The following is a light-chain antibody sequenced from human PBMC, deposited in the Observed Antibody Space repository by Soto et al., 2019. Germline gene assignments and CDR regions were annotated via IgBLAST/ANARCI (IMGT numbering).Light chain of an antibody. CDR1: SSDVGSYNR. Sequence: QSVLTQPPSLSGASGHSVALSCTGTSSDVGSYNRVSWYQQPPGAAPKLLIYEVSNRPSGVPDRFSGSKSGNTASLTISGLQADDEADYYCSSYTTSNTRQIVFGTGTKVTVL. CDR3: SSYTTSNTRQIV. CDR2: EVS. V-gene: IGLV2-18*02. J-gene: IGLJ1*01.